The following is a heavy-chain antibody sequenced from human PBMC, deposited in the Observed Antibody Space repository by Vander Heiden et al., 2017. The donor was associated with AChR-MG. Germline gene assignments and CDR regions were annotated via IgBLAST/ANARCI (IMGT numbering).Heavy chain of an antibody. CDR3: VKGGGYYARDTWFGS. CDR1: GFTFDDYA. Sequence: EVQLVESGGGLVQPGRSLRLSCAASGFTFDDYAMHWVRQPPGKGLEWVSGVNWDSSSIGYAASVRGRFTISRDNAKNSLHLEMDSLRPEDTAFYYCVKGGGYYARDTWFGSWGQGTLVTVSS. V-gene: IGHV3-9*01. CDR2: VNWDSSSI. D-gene: IGHD3-3*01. J-gene: IGHJ5*01.